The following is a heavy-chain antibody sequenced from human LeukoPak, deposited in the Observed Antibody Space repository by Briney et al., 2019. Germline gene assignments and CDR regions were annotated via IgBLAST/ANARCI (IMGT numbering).Heavy chain of an antibody. CDR2: IYYTGST. V-gene: IGHV4-39*01. D-gene: IGHD6-19*01. J-gene: IGHJ4*02. CDR3: ARRRGWYPVDY. CDR1: GGSISSSNYY. Sequence: SETLSLTCTVSGGSISSSNYYWGWIRQPPGKGLEWVGTIYYTGSTYYNPSLKSRVTISVDTSKNQCSLKLSSVTAADTAVYYCARRRGWYPVDYWGQGTLVTVSS.